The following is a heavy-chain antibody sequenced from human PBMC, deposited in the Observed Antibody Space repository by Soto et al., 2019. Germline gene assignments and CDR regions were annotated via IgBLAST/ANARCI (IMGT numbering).Heavy chain of an antibody. CDR3: AREGGYFDSSGSGVYHYHGVDV. CDR1: GGSISTYF. V-gene: IGHV4-4*07. Sequence: QVQLQESGPGLVKPSETLSLTCTVSGGSISTYFWSWIRQPAGGGLEWIGRIYTTGSTNYNPSLKSRVYMSLDTSRNQFSLKLSSVTAADTAVYYCAREGGYFDSSGSGVYHYHGVDVWGQGTTVTVSS. CDR2: IYTTGST. D-gene: IGHD3-22*01. J-gene: IGHJ6*02.